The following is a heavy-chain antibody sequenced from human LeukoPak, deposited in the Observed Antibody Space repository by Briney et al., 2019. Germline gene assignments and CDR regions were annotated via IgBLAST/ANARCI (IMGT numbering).Heavy chain of an antibody. V-gene: IGHV4-31*03. CDR1: GGSISSGGYY. CDR2: IYYSGGT. CDR3: ASPGDYGDCYFDY. D-gene: IGHD4-17*01. Sequence: SETLSLTCTVSGGSISSGGYYWSWIRQHPGKGLEWIGYIYYSGGTYYNPSLKSRVTISVDTSKNQFSLKLSSVTAADTAVYYCASPGDYGDCYFDYWGQGTLVTVSS. J-gene: IGHJ4*02.